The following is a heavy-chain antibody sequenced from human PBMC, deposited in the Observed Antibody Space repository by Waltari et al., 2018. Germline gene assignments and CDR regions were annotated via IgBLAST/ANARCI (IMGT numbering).Heavy chain of an antibody. V-gene: IGHV3-74*01. CDR1: GFTFSSYW. J-gene: IGHJ3*02. Sequence: EVQLVESGGGLVQPGGSLTLSCAASGFTFSSYWMPWVRQAPGKGLVWVSRINTDGSSTSYADSVKGRFTISRDNAKNTLYLQMNSLRAEDTAVYSCARRGRQYSSGNNAFDIWGQGTMVTVSS. CDR3: ARRGRQYSSGNNAFDI. D-gene: IGHD6-19*01. CDR2: INTDGSST.